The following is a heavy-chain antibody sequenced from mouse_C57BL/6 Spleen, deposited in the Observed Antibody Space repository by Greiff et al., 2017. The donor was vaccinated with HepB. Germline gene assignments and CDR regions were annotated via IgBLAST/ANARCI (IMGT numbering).Heavy chain of an antibody. CDR2: IYPGDGDT. V-gene: IGHV1-80*01. CDR3: ARGDYGSRTDYFDY. Sequence: QVQLQQSGAELVKPGASVKISCKASGYAFSSYWMNWVKQRPGKGLEWIGQIYPGDGDTNYNGKFKGKATLTADKSSSTAYMQLSSLTSEDSAVYFCARGDYGSRTDYFDYWGQGTTLTVSS. J-gene: IGHJ2*01. D-gene: IGHD1-1*01. CDR1: GYAFSSYW.